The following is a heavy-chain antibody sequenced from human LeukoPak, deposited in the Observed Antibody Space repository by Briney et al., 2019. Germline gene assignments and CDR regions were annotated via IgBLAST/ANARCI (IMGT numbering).Heavy chain of an antibody. CDR2: IIPIFGTA. D-gene: IGHD3-10*01. CDR1: GGTFSSYA. J-gene: IGHJ4*02. Sequence: ASVKVSCKASGGTFSSYAISWVRQAPGQGLEWMGGIIPIFGTANYAQKFQGRVTITADESTSTAYMELSSLRSEDTAVYCCARIGMVREPGSDYWGQGTLVTVSS. CDR3: ARIGMVREPGSDY. V-gene: IGHV1-69*13.